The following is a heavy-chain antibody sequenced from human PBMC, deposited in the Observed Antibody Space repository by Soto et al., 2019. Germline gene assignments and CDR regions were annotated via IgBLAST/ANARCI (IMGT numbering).Heavy chain of an antibody. CDR2: VTGSGRT. Sequence: GGSLRLSCAASGFTFSTYAMTWVRLLPGKGLEWVSTVTGSGRTFYGDSVRGRFTISRDNSKNTLHLQMNSLRAEDTAKYYCAKHRDCSASSCPTGHWFDSWGQGTLVTVS. V-gene: IGHV3-23*01. D-gene: IGHD2-15*01. J-gene: IGHJ5*01. CDR3: AKHRDCSASSCPTGHWFDS. CDR1: GFTFSTYA.